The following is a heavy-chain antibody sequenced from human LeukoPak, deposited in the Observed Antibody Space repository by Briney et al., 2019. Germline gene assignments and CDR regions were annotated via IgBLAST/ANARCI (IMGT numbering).Heavy chain of an antibody. Sequence: GGSLRLSCAASGFTFRSYAMNWVRQAPGKGLEWVSAISGSGGSTYYADSVKGRFTISRDNSKNTLYLQMNSLRAEDTAVYCCAKDSRIAARSFDYWGQGTLVTVSS. D-gene: IGHD6-6*01. CDR2: ISGSGGST. J-gene: IGHJ4*02. V-gene: IGHV3-23*01. CDR1: GFTFRSYA. CDR3: AKDSRIAARSFDY.